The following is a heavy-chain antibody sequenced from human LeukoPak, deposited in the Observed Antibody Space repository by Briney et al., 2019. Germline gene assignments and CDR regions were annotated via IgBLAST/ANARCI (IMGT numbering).Heavy chain of an antibody. CDR3: AELGITMIGGV. CDR2: ISSSSGYI. V-gene: IGHV3-21*01. Sequence: GGSLRLSCAASGFTFTTYSMNWVRQAPGKGLEWVSSISSSSGYIYYADSMKGRFTISRDNAKNSLYLQMNSLRAEDTAVYYCAELGITMIGGVWGKGTTVTISS. CDR1: GFTFTTYS. D-gene: IGHD3-10*02. J-gene: IGHJ6*04.